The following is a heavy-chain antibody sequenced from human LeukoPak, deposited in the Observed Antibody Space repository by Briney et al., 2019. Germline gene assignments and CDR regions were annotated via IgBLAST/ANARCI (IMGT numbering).Heavy chain of an antibody. CDR3: TREDNWYFDL. Sequence: GGSLRLSCVASGFTFSSHWMHWVRQAPGKGLVWVSRISSDGSNTNYADSVKGRFTISRDNAKSSLYLQLNSLTAEDTAVYYCTREDNWYFDLWGRGTLVTVSS. CDR1: GFTFSSHW. J-gene: IGHJ2*01. CDR2: ISSDGSNT. V-gene: IGHV3-74*01.